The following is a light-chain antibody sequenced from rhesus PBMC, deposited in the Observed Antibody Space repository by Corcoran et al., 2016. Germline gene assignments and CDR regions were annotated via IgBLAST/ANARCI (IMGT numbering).Light chain of an antibody. V-gene: IGKV2-86*01. CDR2: EVS. CDR1: QSLLDSEDGNTY. CDR3: MQYTHIPWT. J-gene: IGKJ1*01. Sequence: DIVMTQTPLSLPVTPGEPASISCRSSQSLLDSEDGNTYLDWYLQKPGQTPHPLFYEVSNRASGVPARVSGSWSDTDCTLKISRVEAEDVGVYYCMQYTHIPWTFGQGTKVEIK.